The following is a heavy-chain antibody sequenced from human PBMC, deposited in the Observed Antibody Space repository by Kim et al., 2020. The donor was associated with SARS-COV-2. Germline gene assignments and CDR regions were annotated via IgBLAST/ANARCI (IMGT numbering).Heavy chain of an antibody. CDR2: ISSGSSYI. D-gene: IGHD3-16*01. V-gene: IGHV3-21*01. J-gene: IGHJ4*02. CDR1: GFSFSDYS. CDR3: ARDLGRDGPEVHPDY. Sequence: GGSLRLSCAASGFSFSDYSMNWVRQAPGKGLEWISSISSGSSYIFYADSVKGRFTISRDNAKNSLYLQMNSLRPEDTAVCYCARDLGRDGPEVHPDYWAQGSLVTVSS.